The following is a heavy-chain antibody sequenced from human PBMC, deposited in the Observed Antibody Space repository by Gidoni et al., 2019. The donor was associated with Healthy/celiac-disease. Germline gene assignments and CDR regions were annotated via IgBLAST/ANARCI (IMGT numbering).Heavy chain of an antibody. Sequence: VQLLESGGGLVQPGGSLRLSCAASGFTFSSYAMGWVSQAPGKGLGWVSAISGSGGSTYYADSVKGRFTISRDNSKNTLYLQMNSLRAEDTAVYYCAKDIGVIVAHNWFDPWGQGTLVTVSS. V-gene: IGHV3-23*01. CDR1: GFTFSSYA. CDR3: AKDIGVIVAHNWFDP. CDR2: ISGSGGST. D-gene: IGHD2-15*01. J-gene: IGHJ5*02.